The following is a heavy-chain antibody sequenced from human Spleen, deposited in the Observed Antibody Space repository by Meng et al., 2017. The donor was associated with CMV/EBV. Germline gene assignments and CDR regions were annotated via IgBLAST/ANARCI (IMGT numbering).Heavy chain of an antibody. Sequence: LSLTCAASGFSFSSYGMHWVRQAPNKGLEWVAFISYDGSNEYYGDSVQGRLTISRDNSKNTVYLQMKSLRLDDTALYYCAKDSGGEGDMDVWGQGTTVTVSS. V-gene: IGHV3-30*02. D-gene: IGHD3-10*01. CDR3: AKDSGGEGDMDV. CDR1: GFSFSSYG. CDR2: ISYDGSNE. J-gene: IGHJ6*02.